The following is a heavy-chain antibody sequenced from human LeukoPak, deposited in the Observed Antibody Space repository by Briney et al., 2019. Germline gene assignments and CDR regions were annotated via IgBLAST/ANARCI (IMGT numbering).Heavy chain of an antibody. J-gene: IGHJ4*02. Sequence: PSETLSLTCTVSGDSVSRGHYYWGWIRQPPGKGLEWIAIIHYSGSIDSDPSLKSRVSISLDTSRNQFSLNLRFVTAADTAVYYCARAGYCSSTSCYVSLWGQGTLVTVSS. CDR3: ARAGYCSSTSCYVSL. CDR1: GDSVSRGHYY. D-gene: IGHD2-2*03. CDR2: IHYSGSI. V-gene: IGHV4-39*02.